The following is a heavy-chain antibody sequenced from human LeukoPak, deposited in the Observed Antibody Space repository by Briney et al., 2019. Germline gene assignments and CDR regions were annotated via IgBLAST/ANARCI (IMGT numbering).Heavy chain of an antibody. CDR1: GGSISSYY. Sequence: SETLSLTCTVPGGSISSYYWSWVRQPPGKGLEWIGYIFHSGSTNYNPSLKSRVTISVDTSKNQFSLRLSSVTAADTAVYYCARDLLLRGLDYWGQGTLVTVSS. J-gene: IGHJ4*02. CDR3: ARDLLLRGLDY. D-gene: IGHD2-15*01. V-gene: IGHV4-59*01. CDR2: IFHSGST.